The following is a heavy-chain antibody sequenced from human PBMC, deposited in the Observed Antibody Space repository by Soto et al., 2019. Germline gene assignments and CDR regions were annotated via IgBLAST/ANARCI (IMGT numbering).Heavy chain of an antibody. CDR2: IYHSGST. D-gene: IGHD3-3*01. Sequence: SETLSLTCAVSGYSISSGYYWGWIRQPPGKRLEWIGSIYHSGSTYYNPSLKSRVTISVDTSKNQFSLKLSSMTAADTAVYYCARDSGITIFGVVISVANWFDPWGQGTLVTVSS. CDR1: GYSISSGYY. CDR3: ARDSGITIFGVVISVANWFDP. V-gene: IGHV4-38-2*02. J-gene: IGHJ5*02.